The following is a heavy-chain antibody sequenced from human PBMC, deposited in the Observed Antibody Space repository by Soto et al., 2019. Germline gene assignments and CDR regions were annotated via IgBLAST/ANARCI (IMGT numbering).Heavy chain of an antibody. V-gene: IGHV1-18*01. CDR2: ISAYNGNT. J-gene: IGHJ5*02. Sequence: QVQLVQSGAEVKKPGASVKVSCKASGYTFTSYGISWVRQAPGQGLEWMGWISAYNGNTNYAQKFQGRVTITADESTSTAYMELSSVRSEDTAVYYCARDPYSSSSKDWFDPWGQGTLVTVSS. CDR3: ARDPYSSSSKDWFDP. D-gene: IGHD6-6*01. CDR1: GYTFTSYG.